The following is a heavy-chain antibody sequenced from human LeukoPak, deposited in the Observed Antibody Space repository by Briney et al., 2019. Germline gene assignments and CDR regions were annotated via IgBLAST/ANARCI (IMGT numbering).Heavy chain of an antibody. Sequence: PGGSLRLSCAASGFTFSSYSMNWVRQAPGKGLEWVSSISSSSSYIYYADSVKGRFTISRDNAKNSLYLQMNSLRAEDTAVYYCARVVVAATVLLDAFDIWGQGTMVTVSS. V-gene: IGHV3-21*01. CDR3: ARVVVAATVLLDAFDI. CDR1: GFTFSSYS. J-gene: IGHJ3*02. CDR2: ISSSSSYI. D-gene: IGHD2-15*01.